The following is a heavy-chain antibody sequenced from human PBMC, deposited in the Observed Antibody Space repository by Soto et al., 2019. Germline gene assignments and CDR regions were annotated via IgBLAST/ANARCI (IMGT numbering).Heavy chain of an antibody. V-gene: IGHV3-30*03. J-gene: IGHJ6*02. Sequence: QVQLVESGGGVVQPGRALRLSCAASGFSFNTSGMHWVRQAPGKGLEWVAVIAFDGSQEFYGDSVRGRFTISRDNSKNTLFLQMKSLTPEDTAVYYCATKVRVTNYLYYGMDVWGQGTKVTVSS. CDR2: IAFDGSQE. D-gene: IGHD2-21*02. CDR1: GFSFNTSG. CDR3: ATKVRVTNYLYYGMDV.